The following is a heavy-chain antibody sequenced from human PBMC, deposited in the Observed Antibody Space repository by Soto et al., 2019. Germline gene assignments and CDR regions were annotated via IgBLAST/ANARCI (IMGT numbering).Heavy chain of an antibody. V-gene: IGHV1-69*12. CDR2: IIPMFGTA. D-gene: IGHD5-18*01. CDR1: GGTFSTYA. Sequence: QVQLVQSGAEVKKPESSVKVSCKAPGGTFSTYAISWVRQAPGQGLEWMGGIIPMFGTANYAQRFQDRVTITADESTNTVYMELSSLRSEDTAVYFCASGIQLLLRRTITGYSGWGQGTLVTVSS. CDR3: ASGIQLLLRRTITGYSG. J-gene: IGHJ4*02.